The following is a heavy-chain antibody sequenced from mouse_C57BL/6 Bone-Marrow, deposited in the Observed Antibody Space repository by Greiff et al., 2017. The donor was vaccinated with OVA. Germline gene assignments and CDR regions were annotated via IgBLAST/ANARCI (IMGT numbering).Heavy chain of an antibody. CDR1: GFTFSSYA. CDR2: ISDGGSYT. CDR3: ARDRGNYYGNLYAMYY. D-gene: IGHD2-1*01. Sequence: EVKLVESGGGLVKPGGSLKLSCAASGFTFSSYAMSWVRQTLEKRLEWVATISDGGSYTYYPDNVKGRFTISRDNAKNNMYMQMSHLKSEDTAMYYCARDRGNYYGNLYAMYYWGQGTSVTVAS. J-gene: IGHJ4*01. V-gene: IGHV5-4*01.